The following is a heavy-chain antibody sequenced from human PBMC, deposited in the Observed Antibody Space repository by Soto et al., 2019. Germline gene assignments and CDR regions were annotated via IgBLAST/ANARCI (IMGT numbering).Heavy chain of an antibody. CDR1: GLNFRTYG. CDR2: ISYDGRSK. J-gene: IGHJ4*02. D-gene: IGHD6-19*01. CDR3: AKGGRQWLVTSDFNY. Sequence: GGSLRLSCAASGLNFRTYGMHWARQAPGKGLEWVALISYDGRSKYYADSVKGRLTISRDSSKNTVSLEMTSLRAEDTAVYYCAKGGRQWLVTSDFNYWGQGALVTVSS. V-gene: IGHV3-30*18.